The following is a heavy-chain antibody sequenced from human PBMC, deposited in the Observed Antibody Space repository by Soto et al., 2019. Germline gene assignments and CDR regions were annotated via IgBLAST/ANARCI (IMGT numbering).Heavy chain of an antibody. Sequence: SETLSLTCTVSGGSISSYYWNWIRQPPGKGLEWIGYIYSTGSTNYNPSLKSRVTLSVEKSKSHFSLKLSSVTAADTAVYYCARGSSPVDFDYWGQGTLVTVSS. J-gene: IGHJ4*02. CDR2: IYSTGST. CDR3: ARGSSPVDFDY. CDR1: GGSISSYY. V-gene: IGHV4-59*01. D-gene: IGHD6-13*01.